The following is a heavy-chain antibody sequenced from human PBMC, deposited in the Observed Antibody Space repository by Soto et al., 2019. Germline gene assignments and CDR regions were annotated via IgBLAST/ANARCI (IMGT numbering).Heavy chain of an antibody. Sequence: GGSLRLSCAASGFTFDDYAMHWARQAPGKGLEWVSSISWNSVSIGYADSVKGRFTISRDNAKNSLYLQMNSLRAEDTALYYCAKDMENGYNPYYYYGMDVWGQGTTVTVSS. V-gene: IGHV3-9*01. D-gene: IGHD3-10*01. CDR1: GFTFDDYA. CDR2: ISWNSVSI. J-gene: IGHJ6*02. CDR3: AKDMENGYNPYYYYGMDV.